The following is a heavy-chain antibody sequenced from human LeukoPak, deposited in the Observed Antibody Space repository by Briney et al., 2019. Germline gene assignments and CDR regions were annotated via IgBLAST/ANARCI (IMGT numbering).Heavy chain of an antibody. CDR3: ARGQDSSSSFDY. CDR2: IYSGGST. J-gene: IGHJ4*02. V-gene: IGHV3-53*01. Sequence: PGGSLRLSCAASGFTVSSNYMSWVCQAPGKGLEWVSVIYSGGSTYYADSVKGRFTISRDNSKNTLYLQMNSLRAEDTAVYYCARGQDSSSSFDYWGQGTLVTVSS. D-gene: IGHD6-6*01. CDR1: GFTVSSNY.